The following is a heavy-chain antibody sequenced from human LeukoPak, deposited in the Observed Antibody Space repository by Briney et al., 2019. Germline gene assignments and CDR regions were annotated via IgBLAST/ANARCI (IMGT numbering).Heavy chain of an antibody. Sequence: PGGSLRLSCAASGFTFSSYEMNWVRQAPGKGLEWVSYISSSGSTIYYADSVKGRFTISRDNAKNSLYLQMNSLRAEDTAVYYCAGDRCSGGSCGLDYWGQGTLVTVSS. V-gene: IGHV3-48*03. CDR2: ISSSGSTI. D-gene: IGHD2-15*01. CDR1: GFTFSSYE. CDR3: AGDRCSGGSCGLDY. J-gene: IGHJ4*02.